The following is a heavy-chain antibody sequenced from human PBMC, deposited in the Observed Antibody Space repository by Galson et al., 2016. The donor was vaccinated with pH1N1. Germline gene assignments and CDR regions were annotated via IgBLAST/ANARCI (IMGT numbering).Heavy chain of an antibody. CDR1: GYSFTRYW. CDR2: VNPGGSTI. Sequence: QSGAEVKKPGESLKISCKASGYSFTRYWIAWVRQVPGKGLEWVGVVNPGGSTIRSSPPFQGQVTISSDKSINTAYLQWISLKASDPSTYYCASQYDFGDYRGDAFDIWGQGTMVIVSS. V-gene: IGHV5-51*03. J-gene: IGHJ3*02. CDR3: ASQYDFGDYRGDAFDI. D-gene: IGHD4-17*01.